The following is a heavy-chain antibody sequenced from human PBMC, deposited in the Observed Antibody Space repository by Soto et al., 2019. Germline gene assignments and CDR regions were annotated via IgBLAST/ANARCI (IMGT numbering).Heavy chain of an antibody. V-gene: IGHV3-66*01. J-gene: IGHJ4*02. D-gene: IGHD6-13*01. CDR2: IYSGGDT. Sequence: EVQLVESGGDLVQPGGSLRLSCAASGFTVNYNYMSWVRQVPGKGLDWVSIIYSGGDTHYADSVKGRFTISRDTSKNMLYLQMDSLRVEDTAVYYCATSPRSSLSTSFDNWGQGTLVSVSS. CDR1: GFTVNYNY. CDR3: ATSPRSSLSTSFDN.